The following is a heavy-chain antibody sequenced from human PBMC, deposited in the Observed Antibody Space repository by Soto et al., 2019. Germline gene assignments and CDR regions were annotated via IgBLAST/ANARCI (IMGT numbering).Heavy chain of an antibody. CDR2: ISYSGTA. Sequence: QVQLHESGPGLVKPSQTLSLTCTVSGGSVNSGGYYWTWIRQHPGKCLEWIGYISYSGTAYYNPPLKRRVSISLDPSMNQFSLKRSSVTAADTAVYYWARGATTFTGDVVDYWGQGTLVTVSS. CDR1: GGSVNSGGYY. CDR3: ARGATTFTGDVVDY. J-gene: IGHJ4*02. D-gene: IGHD4-17*01. V-gene: IGHV4-31*03.